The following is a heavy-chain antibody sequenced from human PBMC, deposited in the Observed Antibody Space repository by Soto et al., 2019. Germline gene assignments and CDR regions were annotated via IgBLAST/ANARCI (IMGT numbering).Heavy chain of an antibody. CDR2: IYYSGST. Sequence: WTVLYGNIGDYYWSRIRQPPGKGLEWIGYIYYSGSTNYNPSLKSRVTISVDTSKNQFSLKLSSVTAADTAVYYCARAIDYSNTKGGFGYWGQGTLVTVYS. J-gene: IGHJ4*02. V-gene: IGHV4-59*08. D-gene: IGHD4-4*01. CDR1: YGNIGDYY. CDR3: ARAIDYSNTKGGFGY.